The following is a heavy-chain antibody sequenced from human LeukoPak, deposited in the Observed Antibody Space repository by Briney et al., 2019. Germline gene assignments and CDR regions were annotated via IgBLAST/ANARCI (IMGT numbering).Heavy chain of an antibody. Sequence: ASVKVSCKASGYTFTGYYMHWVRQAPGQGLEWMGRINPNSGGTNYAQKFQGRVTMTRDTSISTAYMELSRLRSDDTAVYYCARNYYYDSSGYAQSAFDIWGQGTMVTVSS. CDR2: INPNSGGT. J-gene: IGHJ3*02. CDR1: GYTFTGYY. V-gene: IGHV1-2*06. D-gene: IGHD3-22*01. CDR3: ARNYYYDSSGYAQSAFDI.